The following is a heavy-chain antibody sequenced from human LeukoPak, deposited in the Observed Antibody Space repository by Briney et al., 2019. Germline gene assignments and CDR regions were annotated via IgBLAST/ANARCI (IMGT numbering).Heavy chain of an antibody. Sequence: ASVKVSCKASGYAFTSYAMHWGRQAPGQRLEWMGWINAGNGNTKYSQKFQGRVTITRDTSASTAYMELSSLRSEDTAVYYCARGEDTAMVNPFDYWGQGTLVTVSS. D-gene: IGHD5-18*01. CDR2: INAGNGNT. J-gene: IGHJ4*02. CDR1: GYAFTSYA. V-gene: IGHV1-3*01. CDR3: ARGEDTAMVNPFDY.